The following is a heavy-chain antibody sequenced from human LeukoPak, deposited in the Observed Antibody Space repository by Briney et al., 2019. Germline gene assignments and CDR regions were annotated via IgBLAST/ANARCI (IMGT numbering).Heavy chain of an antibody. CDR3: AREVATNDDAFDI. J-gene: IGHJ3*02. V-gene: IGHV3-9*01. Sequence: GGSLRLSCAASGFTFDDYAMHWVRQAPGKGLEWVSGISWNSGSIGYADSVKGRFTISRDNAKNTLYLQMSSLRAEDTAVYYCAREVATNDDAFDIWGQGTMVTVSS. D-gene: IGHD5-12*01. CDR1: GFTFDDYA. CDR2: ISWNSGSI.